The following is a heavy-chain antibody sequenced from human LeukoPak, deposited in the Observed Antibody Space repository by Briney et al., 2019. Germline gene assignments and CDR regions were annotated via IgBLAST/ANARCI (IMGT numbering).Heavy chain of an antibody. CDR3: ARDPVAGDLFDY. J-gene: IGHJ4*02. V-gene: IGHV1-2*06. Sequence: ASVKVSCKASGYTFNGYYMHWVRQAPGQGLEWMGRINPNSGGTNYAQKFQGRVTMTRDTSISTAYMELSRLRSDDTAVYYCARDPVAGDLFDYWGQGTLVTVSS. CDR1: GYTFNGYY. CDR2: INPNSGGT. D-gene: IGHD6-19*01.